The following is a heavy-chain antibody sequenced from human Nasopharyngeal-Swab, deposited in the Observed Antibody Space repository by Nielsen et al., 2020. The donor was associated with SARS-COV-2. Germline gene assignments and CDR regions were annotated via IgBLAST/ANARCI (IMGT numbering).Heavy chain of an antibody. J-gene: IGHJ3*02. CDR2: IWYDGSYK. Sequence: GGSLRLSCTVSGFTFSSYGMHWVRQAPGKGLEWVAVIWYDGSYKYYGDSVKDRFTISRDNSKNTLYLEMNNLRVEDTAVYYCARDRVGWLQLSPDAFDIWGQGTMVTVSS. CDR1: GFTFSSYG. CDR3: ARDRVGWLQLSPDAFDI. V-gene: IGHV3-33*01. D-gene: IGHD5-24*01.